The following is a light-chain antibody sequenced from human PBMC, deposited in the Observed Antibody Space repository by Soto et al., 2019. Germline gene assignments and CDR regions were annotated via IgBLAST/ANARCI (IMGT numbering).Light chain of an antibody. Sequence: QLVLTQSPCASASLGASVKLTCTLSSGHSNYAIAWHQQQPEKGPRYLMKLNSDGSHSKGDGIPDRFSGSSSGAERYLTISSLQSEDEADYYCQTWGTGTPWVFGGGTKLTVL. V-gene: IGLV4-69*01. CDR1: SGHSNYA. J-gene: IGLJ3*02. CDR2: LNSDGSH. CDR3: QTWGTGTPWV.